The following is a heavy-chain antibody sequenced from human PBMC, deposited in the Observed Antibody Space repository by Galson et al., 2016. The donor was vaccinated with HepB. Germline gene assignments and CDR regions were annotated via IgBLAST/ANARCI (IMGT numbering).Heavy chain of an antibody. Sequence: SVKVSCKVYGGTFSRYAISWLRQAPGQGLEWMGGIIPFVGTPPYGQKFQGRVRIFADESTTTAYMELTGLRVDDTAVYYCAREGNCAGYKCFRFDYWGQGTLVPVSS. V-gene: IGHV1-69*13. J-gene: IGHJ4*02. CDR1: GGTFSRYA. CDR2: IIPFVGTP. D-gene: IGHD2-15*01. CDR3: AREGNCAGYKCFRFDY.